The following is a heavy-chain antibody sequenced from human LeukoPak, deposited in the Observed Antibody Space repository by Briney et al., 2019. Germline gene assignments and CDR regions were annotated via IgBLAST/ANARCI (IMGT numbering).Heavy chain of an antibody. Sequence: PGRSLRLSCAASGFTFSSYGMHWVRQASGKGLEWVGRIRSKANSYATAYAASVKGRFTISRDDSKNTAYLQMNSLKTEDTAVYYCTRHEYDSSGYWTHDYWGQGTLVTVSS. CDR1: GFTFSSYG. CDR2: IRSKANSYAT. D-gene: IGHD3-22*01. CDR3: TRHEYDSSGYWTHDY. V-gene: IGHV3-73*01. J-gene: IGHJ4*02.